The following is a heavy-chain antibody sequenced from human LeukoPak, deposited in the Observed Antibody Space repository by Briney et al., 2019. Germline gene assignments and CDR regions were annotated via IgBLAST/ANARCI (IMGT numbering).Heavy chain of an antibody. V-gene: IGHV4-39*01. J-gene: IGHJ4*02. CDR3: ARGRDGYNFLNRGEYYYFDY. CDR1: GGSIIRSPHY. D-gene: IGHD5-24*01. Sequence: PSETLSLTCTVSGGSIIRSPHYWGWIRQSPGKGLEWIGSIYYTGSTYYNPSLKSRVTISVDTSKNQFPLKLSSVTAADTAVYYCARGRDGYNFLNRGEYYYFDYWGQGTLVTVSS. CDR2: IYYTGST.